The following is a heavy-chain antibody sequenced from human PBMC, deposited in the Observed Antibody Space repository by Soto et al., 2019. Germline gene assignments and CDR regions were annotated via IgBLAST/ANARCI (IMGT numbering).Heavy chain of an antibody. CDR2: ISSKASGGTS. D-gene: IGHD2-2*01. CDR1: GFTFRDYA. CDR3: GKSEGPANHQFDP. Sequence: GGSLRLSCTASGFTFRDYAMGWLRQAPGKGLEWLAYISSKASGGTSNYAASVRGRFTISRDDSKNIAYLQMNTLKTGDTAVYYCGKSEGPANHQFDPWGQGTRVTLSS. J-gene: IGHJ5*02. V-gene: IGHV3-49*03.